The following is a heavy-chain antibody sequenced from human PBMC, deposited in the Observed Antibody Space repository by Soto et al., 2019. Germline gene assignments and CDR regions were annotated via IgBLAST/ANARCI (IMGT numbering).Heavy chain of an antibody. V-gene: IGHV4-39*01. D-gene: IGHD5-18*01. Sequence: SETLSLTCTVSGGSISSSSYYWGWIRQPPGKGLEWIGSIYYSGSTYYNPSLKSRVTISVDTSKNQFSLKLSSVTAADTAVYYCARPRGYSYGPIDYWGQGTLVTVSS. CDR1: GGSISSSSYY. CDR2: IYYSGST. CDR3: ARPRGYSYGPIDY. J-gene: IGHJ4*02.